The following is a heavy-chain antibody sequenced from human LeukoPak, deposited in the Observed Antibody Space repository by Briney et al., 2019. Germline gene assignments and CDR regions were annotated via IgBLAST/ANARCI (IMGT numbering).Heavy chain of an antibody. CDR3: ARGTYSGYDPSFDY. CDR2: FTAYSGASI. CDR1: GFTFSSYN. V-gene: IGHV3-21*01. D-gene: IGHD5-12*01. Sequence: GGSLRLSCTASGFTFSSYNMNWVRQAPGKGLEWVSSFTAYSGASIYYADSVRGRFTISRDNAKNSLYLQINSLRAEDTAVYYCARGTYSGYDPSFDYWGQGTLVTVSS. J-gene: IGHJ4*02.